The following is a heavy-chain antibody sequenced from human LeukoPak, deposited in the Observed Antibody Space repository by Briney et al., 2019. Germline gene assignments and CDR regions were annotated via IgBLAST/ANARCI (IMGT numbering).Heavy chain of an antibody. Sequence: PSETLSLTCTVSGGSISSSSYYWGWIRQPPGKGLEWIGSIYYSGSTYYDPSLKSRVAISVATSKNQVSLKLSSVTAADTAVYYCATYYYDSSGYYTSYYYYYYMDVWGKGTTVTVSS. CDR1: GGSISSSSYY. CDR2: IYYSGST. CDR3: ATYYYDSSGYYTSYYYYYYMDV. D-gene: IGHD3-22*01. J-gene: IGHJ6*03. V-gene: IGHV4-39*01.